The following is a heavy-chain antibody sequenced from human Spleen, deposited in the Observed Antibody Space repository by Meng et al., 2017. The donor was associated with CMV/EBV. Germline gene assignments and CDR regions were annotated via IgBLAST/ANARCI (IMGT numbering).Heavy chain of an antibody. D-gene: IGHD2-21*02. CDR1: GFTFSSYG. CDR3: ARPLPGDFAYGMDV. J-gene: IGHJ6*02. Sequence: GESLKISCAASGFTFSSYGMHWVRQAPGKGLEWVAFIRYDGSNKYYADSVKGRFTISRDNSKNTLFLHMNSLRAEDTGVYYCARPLPGDFAYGMDVWGQGTTVTVSS. CDR2: IRYDGSNK. V-gene: IGHV3-30*02.